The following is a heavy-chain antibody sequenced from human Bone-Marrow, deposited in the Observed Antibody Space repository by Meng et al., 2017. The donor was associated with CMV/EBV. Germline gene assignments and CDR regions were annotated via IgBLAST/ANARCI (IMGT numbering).Heavy chain of an antibody. Sequence: GGSLRLSCEASGFTFSDYEMNWVRQAPGKGLEWIAYISGGSTIYYADVVKGRFTISRDNAKNSLYLQMSSLRVEDTAVYYCARDPVGGAWIHDAFDIWGQGTVVTVSS. CDR2: ISGGSTI. CDR1: GFTFSDYE. J-gene: IGHJ3*02. CDR3: ARDPVGGAWIHDAFDI. D-gene: IGHD3-16*01. V-gene: IGHV3-69-1*02.